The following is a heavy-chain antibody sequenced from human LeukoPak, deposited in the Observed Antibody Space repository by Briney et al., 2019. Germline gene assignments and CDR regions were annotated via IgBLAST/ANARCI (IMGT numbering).Heavy chain of an antibody. CDR3: ARTSGHLDH. D-gene: IGHD1-26*01. CDR2: TYYRSKWYS. J-gene: IGHJ4*02. V-gene: IGHV6-1*01. Sequence: SQTLSLTCAISGDSVSSNSAAWNWIRQSPSRGLERLGRTYYRSKWYSEYAVSVKSRITIKPDTSKNQVSLLLNSVTPDDTAVYYCARTSGHLDHWGQGTVVTVSS. CDR1: GDSVSSNSAA.